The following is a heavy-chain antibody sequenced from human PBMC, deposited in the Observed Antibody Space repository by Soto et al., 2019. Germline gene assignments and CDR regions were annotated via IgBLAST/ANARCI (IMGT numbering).Heavy chain of an antibody. CDR3: ARGFPRLSSGTYYGY. Sequence: SETLSLTCAVYGGSFSGYYWNWIRQPPGKGLEWIGEINPSGSTNYNPSLKSRVTISVDTSKNQFSLKLSSVTAADTAVYYCARGFPRLSSGTYYGYWGQGTLVTVSS. J-gene: IGHJ4*02. D-gene: IGHD3-10*02. CDR2: INPSGST. CDR1: GGSFSGYY. V-gene: IGHV4-34*01.